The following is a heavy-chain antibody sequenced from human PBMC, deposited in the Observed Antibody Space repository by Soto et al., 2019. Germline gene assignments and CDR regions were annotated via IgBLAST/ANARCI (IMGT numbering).Heavy chain of an antibody. V-gene: IGHV4-59*12. CDR3: ARRRITMIGVVFDAFDI. Sequence: SETLSLTCTVSGGSISSYYWSWIRQPPGKGLEWIGYIYYSGSTDYNPSLMSRVTISVDKSENQFSLKLSSVIAADTAVYYCARRRITMIGVVFDAFDIWGQVTMVTVSS. CDR1: GGSISSYY. CDR2: IYYSGST. J-gene: IGHJ3*02. D-gene: IGHD3-22*01.